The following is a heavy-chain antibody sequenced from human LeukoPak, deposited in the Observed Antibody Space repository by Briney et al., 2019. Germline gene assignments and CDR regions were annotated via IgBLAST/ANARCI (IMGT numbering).Heavy chain of an antibody. CDR2: IRYDESNK. Sequence: GGSLRRSCAASGFTFSSYGMHWVRQAPGKGLEGVAFIRYDESNKYYADSVKGRFTISRDNSKNTLYLQMNSLRAEDTAVYYCAKDKGCSSTSCFAFDYWGQGTLVTVSS. CDR3: AKDKGCSSTSCFAFDY. J-gene: IGHJ4*02. CDR1: GFTFSSYG. D-gene: IGHD2-2*01. V-gene: IGHV3-30*02.